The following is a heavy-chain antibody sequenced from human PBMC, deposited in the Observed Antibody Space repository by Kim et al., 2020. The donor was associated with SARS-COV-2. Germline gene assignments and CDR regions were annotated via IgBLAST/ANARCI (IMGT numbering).Heavy chain of an antibody. D-gene: IGHD2-8*01. CDR1: GFTFSIYA. J-gene: IGHJ4*02. CDR2: ISGSDNST. Sequence: GGSLRLSCAASGFTFSIYAMSWVRQPPGKGLEWVAAISGSDNSTYYPDSVKGRFTISRDNSKNTLYLQMNSLRVEDTAVYYCARGRVCDYWGQGTLVTVSS. CDR3: ARGRVCDY. V-gene: IGHV3-23*01.